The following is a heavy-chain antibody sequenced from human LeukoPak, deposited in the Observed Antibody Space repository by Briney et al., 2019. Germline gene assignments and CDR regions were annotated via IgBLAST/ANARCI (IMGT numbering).Heavy chain of an antibody. Sequence: GGSLRLSCAASGFTFSSYGMHWVRQAPGKGLEWVAFIRFDGSYNYYADSVKGRFTISRDNSKNTLYLQMNSLRAEDTAVYYCARLKRNGYYDSSGYYYFDYWGQGTLVTVSS. J-gene: IGHJ4*02. V-gene: IGHV3-30*02. CDR1: GFTFSSYG. CDR3: ARLKRNGYYDSSGYYYFDY. CDR2: IRFDGSYN. D-gene: IGHD3-22*01.